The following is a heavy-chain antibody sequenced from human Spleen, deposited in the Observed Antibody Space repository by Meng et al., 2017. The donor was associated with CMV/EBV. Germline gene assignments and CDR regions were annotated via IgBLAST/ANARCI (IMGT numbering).Heavy chain of an antibody. D-gene: IGHD1-26*01. Sequence: SETLSLTCVVSGGSISSRDYYWGWIRQPPGKGLEWIGSFYYTGGTYYNPSLKSRVTISKDTSKNQFSLKLSSVTAADTAVYYCARGGVPWEFDHWGQGTLVTVSS. V-gene: IGHV4-39*07. CDR2: FYYTGGT. J-gene: IGHJ4*02. CDR1: GGSISSRDYY. CDR3: ARGGVPWEFDH.